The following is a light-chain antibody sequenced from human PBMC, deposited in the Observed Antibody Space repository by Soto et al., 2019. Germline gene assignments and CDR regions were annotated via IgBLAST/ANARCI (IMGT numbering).Light chain of an antibody. Sequence: QSVLTQPPSASGTPGQRVTISCSGSNSNVGTNTVNWYQHLPGTAPKLIIYTNDQRPSGVPDRFSGSKSGTSASLAISGLQSEDEADYYCAAWDDSLNGYVFGTGTKVTVL. CDR2: TND. J-gene: IGLJ1*01. CDR3: AAWDDSLNGYV. V-gene: IGLV1-44*01. CDR1: NSNVGTNT.